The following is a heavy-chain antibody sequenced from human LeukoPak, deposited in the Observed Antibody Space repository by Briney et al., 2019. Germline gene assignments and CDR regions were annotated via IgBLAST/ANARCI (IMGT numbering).Heavy chain of an antibody. CDR3: ARGSSGWYVDY. J-gene: IGHJ4*02. V-gene: IGHV4-34*01. CDR1: GGSFSGYY. CDR2: INHSEST. Sequence: SETLSLTCAVYGGSFSGYYWSWIRQPPGKGLEWIGEINHSESTNYNPSLKSRVTISVDTSKNQFSLKLSSVTAADTAVYYCARGSSGWYVDYWGQGTLVTVSS. D-gene: IGHD6-19*01.